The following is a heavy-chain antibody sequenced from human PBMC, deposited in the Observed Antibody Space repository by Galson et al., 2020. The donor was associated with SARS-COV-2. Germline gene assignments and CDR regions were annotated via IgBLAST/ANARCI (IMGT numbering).Heavy chain of an antibody. CDR1: GFTFSSYA. CDR2: ISYDGSNK. D-gene: IGHD3-3*01. CDR3: ASPYYDFWSGYFD. J-gene: IGHJ4*02. V-gene: IGHV3-30*01. Sequence: LSLTCAASGFTFSSYAMHWVRQAPGKGLEWVAVISYDGSNKYYADSVKGRFTISRDNSKNTLYLQMNSLRAEDTAVYYCASPYYDFWSGYFDWGQGTLVTGSS.